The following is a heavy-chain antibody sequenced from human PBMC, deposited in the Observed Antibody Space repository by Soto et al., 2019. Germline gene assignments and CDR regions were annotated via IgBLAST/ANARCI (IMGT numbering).Heavy chain of an antibody. D-gene: IGHD5-12*01. Sequence: SETLSLTCTVSGGSISSYYWSWIRQPPGKGLEWIGYIYYSGSTNYNPSLKSRVTISVDTSKNQFSLKLSSVTAADTAVYYCARALREIVATKRDAFDIWGQGTMVTVSS. CDR1: GGSISSYY. V-gene: IGHV4-59*01. CDR2: IYYSGST. CDR3: ARALREIVATKRDAFDI. J-gene: IGHJ3*02.